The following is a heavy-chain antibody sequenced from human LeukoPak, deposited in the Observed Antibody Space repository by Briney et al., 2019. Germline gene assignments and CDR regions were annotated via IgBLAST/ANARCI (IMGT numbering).Heavy chain of an antibody. CDR2: ISGSGGST. D-gene: IGHD3-3*02. J-gene: IGHJ5*02. Sequence: GGSLRLSCAASGFTFSSYAMSWVRQAPGKGLEWVSVISGSGGSTYYADSVKGRFTISRDNSKNTLHLQMNSLRAEDTAVYYCAKDFSFSHSAGWFDPWRQGTLVTVSS. CDR1: GFTFSSYA. V-gene: IGHV3-23*01. CDR3: AKDFSFSHSAGWFDP.